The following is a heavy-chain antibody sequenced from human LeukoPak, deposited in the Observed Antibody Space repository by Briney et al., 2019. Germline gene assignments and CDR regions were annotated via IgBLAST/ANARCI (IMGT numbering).Heavy chain of an antibody. J-gene: IGHJ4*02. CDR2: IKEDGGEQ. CDR1: GFTFSSDY. V-gene: IGHV3-7*01. CDR3: AREHWFGELGT. D-gene: IGHD3-10*01. Sequence: GGSLRLSCATSGFTFSSDYMSWVRQAPGKGLEWVANIKEDGGEQNYADSVKGRFTITRDNAKGTLFLQMNSLRAEDTALYYCAREHWFGELGTWGQGTLVSVSS.